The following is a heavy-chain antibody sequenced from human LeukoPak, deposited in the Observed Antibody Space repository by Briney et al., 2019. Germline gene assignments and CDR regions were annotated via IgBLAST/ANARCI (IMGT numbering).Heavy chain of an antibody. CDR3: AREGGSPFPRMGYTDV. V-gene: IGHV1-69*04. J-gene: IGHJ6*02. CDR2: IIPILGIA. CDR1: GGTFSSYA. D-gene: IGHD3-16*01. Sequence: SVKVSCKASGGTFSSYAISWVRQAPGQGLEWMGRIIPILGIANYAQEFQGRVTITADKSTSTAYMELSSLRSEDTAVYYCAREGGSPFPRMGYTDVWGQGTTVTVSS.